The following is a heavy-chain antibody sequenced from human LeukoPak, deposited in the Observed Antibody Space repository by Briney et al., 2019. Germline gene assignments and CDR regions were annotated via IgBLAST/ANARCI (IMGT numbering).Heavy chain of an antibody. Sequence: GSSVKVSCKASGGTFSSYAISWVRQAPGQGLEWMGGIIPIFGTANYAQKFQGRVTITADESTSTAYMELSSLRSEDTAVYYCARLAYCGCDCYSDFDYWGQGTLVTVSS. D-gene: IGHD2-21*02. CDR1: GGTFSSYA. V-gene: IGHV1-69*01. CDR2: IIPIFGTA. J-gene: IGHJ4*02. CDR3: ARLAYCGCDCYSDFDY.